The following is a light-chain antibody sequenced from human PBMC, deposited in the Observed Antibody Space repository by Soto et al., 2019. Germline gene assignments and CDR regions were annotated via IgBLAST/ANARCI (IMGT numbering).Light chain of an antibody. Sequence: IVLTQSPATLSVSAGARVTLSCRARENVGTNLAWYQQRPGQPPRLLIYGSSTRATGISATFSGSGSRTEFTLSISSLHSEDSAVYYYQQYNNWGFSFGGGTRVEIK. J-gene: IGKJ4*01. V-gene: IGKV3D-15*01. CDR3: QQYNNWGFS. CDR1: ENVGTN. CDR2: GSS.